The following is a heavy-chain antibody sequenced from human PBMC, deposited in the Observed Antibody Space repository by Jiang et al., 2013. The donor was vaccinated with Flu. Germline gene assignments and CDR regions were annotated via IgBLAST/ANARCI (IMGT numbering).Heavy chain of an antibody. J-gene: IGHJ4*02. Sequence: LEWIGSIYYSGSTYYNPSLKSRVTISVDTSKNQFSLKLSSVTAADTAVYYCATQLDTAMVFYYYFDYWGQGTLVTVSS. V-gene: IGHV4-39*01. CDR3: ATQLDTAMVFYYYFDY. CDR2: IYYSGST. D-gene: IGHD5-18*01.